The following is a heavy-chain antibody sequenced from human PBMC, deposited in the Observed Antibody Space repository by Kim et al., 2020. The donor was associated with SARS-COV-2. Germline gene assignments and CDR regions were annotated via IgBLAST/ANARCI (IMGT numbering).Heavy chain of an antibody. Sequence: SVKVSCKASGGTFSSYAISWVRQAPGQGLEWMGGIIPIFGTANYAQKFQGRVTITADESTSTAYMELSSLRSEDTSVYYCASTSETYYYDSSGPWYFDYWGQGTLVTVSS. CDR3: ASTSETYYYDSSGPWYFDY. CDR2: IIPIFGTA. CDR1: GGTFSSYA. V-gene: IGHV1-69*13. J-gene: IGHJ4*02. D-gene: IGHD3-22*01.